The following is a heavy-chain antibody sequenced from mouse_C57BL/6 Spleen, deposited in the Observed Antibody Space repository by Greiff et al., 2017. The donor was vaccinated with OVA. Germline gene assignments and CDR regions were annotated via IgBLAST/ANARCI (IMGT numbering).Heavy chain of an antibody. CDR1: GYAFSSSW. CDR2: IYPGDGDT. J-gene: IGHJ3*01. D-gene: IGHD4-1*01. CDR3: AREDNWVEFAY. Sequence: QVQLQQSGPELVKPGASVKISCKASGYAFSSSWMNWVKQRPGKGLEWIGRIYPGDGDTNYNGKFKGKATLTADKSSSTAYMQLSSLTSEDSAVDFCAREDNWVEFAYWGQGTLVTVSA. V-gene: IGHV1-82*01.